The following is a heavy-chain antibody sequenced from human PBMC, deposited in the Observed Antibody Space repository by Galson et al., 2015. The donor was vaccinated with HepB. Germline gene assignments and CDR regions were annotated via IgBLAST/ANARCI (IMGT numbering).Heavy chain of an antibody. D-gene: IGHD1-26*01. Sequence: SLRLSCAASGFTFRTYWMHWVRQVPGEGLVWVARINSDGSSRSYADSVKGRFTISRDDGKNSVFLQMNSLRAEDTVVYYCTTKTSGTYPFHYWGQGTLVTVSS. CDR3: TTKTSGTYPFHY. CDR2: INSDGSSR. CDR1: GFTFRTYW. V-gene: IGHV3-74*01. J-gene: IGHJ4*02.